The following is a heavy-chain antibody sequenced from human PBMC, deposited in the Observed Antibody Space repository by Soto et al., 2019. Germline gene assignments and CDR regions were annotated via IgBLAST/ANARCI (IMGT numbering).Heavy chain of an antibody. V-gene: IGHV3-73*02. D-gene: IGHD1-26*01. CDR3: MPGGELPPY. Sequence: EVQLVESGGGLVQPGGSLKLSCAASGLTFSGSAMHWVRQAPGKGLEWFGRIRSKLNNYATAYAASVKGRFIISRDDSKNTAYLHMSSLKTEDTAVYYCMPGGELPPYWGQGTLVTVSS. J-gene: IGHJ4*02. CDR1: GLTFSGSA. CDR2: IRSKLNNYAT.